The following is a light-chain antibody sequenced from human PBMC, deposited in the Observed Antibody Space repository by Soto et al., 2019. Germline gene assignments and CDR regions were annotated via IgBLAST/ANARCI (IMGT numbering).Light chain of an antibody. CDR1: QSLRSSY. J-gene: IGKJ2*01. CDR3: QQHGTSPYT. CDR2: GAS. V-gene: IGKV3-20*01. Sequence: EVVLTQSPNNLSLSPGERATLSCWASQSLRSSYLAWYQRKPGQAPRLLMFGASRRATGIPDRFNGSGSGTDFILTISRLEPEDVAVYYCQQHGTSPYTFGQGTVLEIK.